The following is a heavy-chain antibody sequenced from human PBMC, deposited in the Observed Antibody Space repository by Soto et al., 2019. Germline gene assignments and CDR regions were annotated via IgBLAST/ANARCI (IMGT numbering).Heavy chain of an antibody. D-gene: IGHD1-26*01. CDR2: IYPGDSDT. Sequence: PGGSLKICCKVSGYSFTSYWIGCVRQIPGKGLEWMGIIYPGDSDTRYIPSFQGQVTISADKSISTAYLQWSSLKASDTPMSYCASSGSYTLKNYGMDVWGQGCTVTIYS. J-gene: IGHJ6*01. CDR3: ASSGSYTLKNYGMDV. V-gene: IGHV5-51*01. CDR1: GYSFTSYW.